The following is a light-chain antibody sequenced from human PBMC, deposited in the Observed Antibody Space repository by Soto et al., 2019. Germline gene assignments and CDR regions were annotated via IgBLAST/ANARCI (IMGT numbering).Light chain of an antibody. V-gene: IGKV3-20*01. CDR2: AAT. J-gene: IGKJ1*01. CDR1: QSVADSY. CDR3: HHFGISPKT. Sequence: EVVLTQSPGTLSLSPGERATLSCRASQSVADSYLAWYQQKPGRAPRLLFYAATRTATGIPDRFSGSGSGTDFTLTISTLEPDDFALYYCHHFGISPKTFGQETKVE.